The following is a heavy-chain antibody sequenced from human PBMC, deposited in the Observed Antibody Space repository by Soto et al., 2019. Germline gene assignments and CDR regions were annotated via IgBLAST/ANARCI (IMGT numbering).Heavy chain of an antibody. J-gene: IGHJ4*02. V-gene: IGHV2-5*02. CDR2: IYWDEDK. D-gene: IGHD3-10*02. Sequence: QITLKESGPTLVKATQTLTLTCTFSGFSLSTSGVGVGWIRQPPGKALEWLGFIYWDEDKRYSPSLKSRLTITKDTSKRQVVLTMTNMDPVDTATYYCAHVFTSLAPFDSWGQGTLVTVSA. CDR1: GFSLSTSGVG. CDR3: AHVFTSLAPFDS.